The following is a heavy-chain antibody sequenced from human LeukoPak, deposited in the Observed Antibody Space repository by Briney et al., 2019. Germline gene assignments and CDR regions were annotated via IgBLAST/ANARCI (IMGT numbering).Heavy chain of an antibody. D-gene: IGHD2-21*01. J-gene: IGHJ4*02. Sequence: GGSLRLSCVGSGFTFRSHAMSWVRQAPEKGLEFVSGIYENGGTTYYADSVKGRFSISRDNSKNTLYPQMDSLRGEDTAVYYCAKDFRIGYSAHFDYWGQGALVTVSS. CDR1: GFTFRSHA. CDR2: IYENGGTT. CDR3: AKDFRIGYSAHFDY. V-gene: IGHV3-23*01.